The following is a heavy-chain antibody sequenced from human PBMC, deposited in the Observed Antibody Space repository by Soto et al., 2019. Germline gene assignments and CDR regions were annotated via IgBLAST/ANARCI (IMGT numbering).Heavy chain of an antibody. CDR1: GFSISSYY. V-gene: IGHV3-53*01. D-gene: IGHD1-7*01. Sequence: GRSLRLSCSAAGFSISSYYLSWVRQAPGKGLEWVSTIYAPGSTNYADCVKGQFTISKDNSRNTVYLQMNRLRADDTDVYFCARGRGIGNSYFFDYWGQGALVTVSS. J-gene: IGHJ4*01. CDR2: IYAPGST. CDR3: ARGRGIGNSYFFDY.